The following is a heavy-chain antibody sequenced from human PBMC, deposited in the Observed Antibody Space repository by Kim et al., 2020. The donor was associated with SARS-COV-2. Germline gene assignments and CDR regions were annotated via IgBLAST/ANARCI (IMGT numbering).Heavy chain of an antibody. Sequence: SVKVSCKASGGTFTNFAISWVRQAPGKGLEWMGGIIPMFSTSNYAQKFQGRLTITADELTRTVYMELSSLRSDDTAVYFCARGVVTILGAEKSNYYGMDVWGQGTTVTV. V-gene: IGHV1-69*13. CDR1: GGTFTNFA. CDR3: ARGVVTILGAEKSNYYGMDV. J-gene: IGHJ6*02. CDR2: IIPMFSTS. D-gene: IGHD2-21*02.